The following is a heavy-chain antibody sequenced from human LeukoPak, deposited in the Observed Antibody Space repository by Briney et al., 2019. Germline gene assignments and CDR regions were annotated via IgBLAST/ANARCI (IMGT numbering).Heavy chain of an antibody. CDR3: ARGRNVVATSGYFDY. Sequence: PGGSLRLSCAASGFTFSSYAMHWVRQAPGKGLEWVAAISYDGDNKYYADSLKGRFTISRDNSKNTLYLQMNSLRAEDTAVYYCARGRNVVATSGYFDYWGQGTLSPSPQ. D-gene: IGHD5-12*01. V-gene: IGHV3-30-3*01. CDR2: ISYDGDNK. J-gene: IGHJ4*02. CDR1: GFTFSSYA.